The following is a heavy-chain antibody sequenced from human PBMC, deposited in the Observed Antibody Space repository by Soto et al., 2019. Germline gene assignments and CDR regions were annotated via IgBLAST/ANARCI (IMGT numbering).Heavy chain of an antibody. Sequence: GASVKVSCKASGYTFTSYYMHWVRQAPGQGLEWMGIINPSGGSTSYAQKFQGRVTMTRDTSTSTVYMELSSLRSEDTAVYYCASGGMVRGVIISPFDYWGQGTLVTVSS. D-gene: IGHD3-10*01. J-gene: IGHJ4*02. V-gene: IGHV1-46*01. CDR3: ASGGMVRGVIISPFDY. CDR2: INPSGGST. CDR1: GYTFTSYY.